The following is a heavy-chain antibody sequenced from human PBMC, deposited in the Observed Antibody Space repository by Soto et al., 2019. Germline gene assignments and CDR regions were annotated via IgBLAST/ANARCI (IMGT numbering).Heavy chain of an antibody. CDR3: ARAATIAARLDS. V-gene: IGHV4-59*08. CDR2: IYYSGST. D-gene: IGHD6-6*01. Sequence: TSETLCLTWTVAGGSSNDYGCSCIRQPPGKGLEWIGYIYYSGSTYYNPSLKSRVTISVDTSKNQFSLKLSSVTAADTAVYYCARAATIAARLDSWGPGTLVTVSS. CDR1: GGSSNDYG. J-gene: IGHJ4*02.